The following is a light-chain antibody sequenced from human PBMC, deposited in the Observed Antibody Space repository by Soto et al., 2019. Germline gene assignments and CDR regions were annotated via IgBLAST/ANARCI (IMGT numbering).Light chain of an antibody. V-gene: IGKV3-20*01. CDR2: GAS. J-gene: IGKJ4*01. Sequence: EVVLTQSPCTLSLSPGARATLSCRASQFVSSTYLAWYQQRPGQAPRLLIYGASSRATGIPDRFSGGGSETDFTLTISRLESEDFAVYYCQQYGSSPLTFGGGTKVDIK. CDR1: QFVSSTY. CDR3: QQYGSSPLT.